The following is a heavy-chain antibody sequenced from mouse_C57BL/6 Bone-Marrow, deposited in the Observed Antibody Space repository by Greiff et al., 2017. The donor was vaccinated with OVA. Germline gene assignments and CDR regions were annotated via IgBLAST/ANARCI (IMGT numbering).Heavy chain of an antibody. V-gene: IGHV10-1*01. CDR3: VRHDVYWYFDV. CDR1: GFSFNTYA. J-gene: IGHJ1*03. Sequence: EVQLVESGGGLVQPKGSLKLSCAASGFSFNTYAMNWVRQAPGKGLEWVARIRSKSNNYATYYADSVKDRFTISRDDSESMLYLQMNKLKAEDTAMYYCVRHDVYWYFDVWGTGTTVTVSS. CDR2: IRSKSNNYAT. D-gene: IGHD2-3*01.